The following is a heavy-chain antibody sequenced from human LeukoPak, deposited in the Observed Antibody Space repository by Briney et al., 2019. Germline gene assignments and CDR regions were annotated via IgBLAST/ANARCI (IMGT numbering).Heavy chain of an antibody. CDR3: ARRNTNYYDSSGYYSRGHAFDI. CDR2: IYYSGST. J-gene: IGHJ3*02. Sequence: PSETLSLTCTVSGGSISSSSYYWGWIRQPPGKGLEWIGSIYYSGSTYYNPSLKSRVTISVDTSKNQFSLKLSSVTAADTAMYYCARRNTNYYDSSGYYSRGHAFDIWGQGTMVTVSS. CDR1: GGSISSSSYY. D-gene: IGHD3-22*01. V-gene: IGHV4-39*01.